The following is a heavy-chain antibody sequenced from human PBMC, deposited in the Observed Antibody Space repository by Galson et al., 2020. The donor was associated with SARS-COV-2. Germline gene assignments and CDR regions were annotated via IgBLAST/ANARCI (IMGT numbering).Heavy chain of an antibody. CDR2: INHSGST. J-gene: IGHJ6*02. Sequence: SETLSLTCAVYGGSLGGNYWSWIRQPPGKGLEWIGKINHSGSTNYNPSLKSRVTISVDTSKNQFSLKVSSVIAADTAVYYCARKGWKVFYYYYGMDVWGQGTTVTVSS. CDR3: ARKGWKVFYYYYGMDV. V-gene: IGHV4-34*01. CDR1: GGSLGGNY. D-gene: IGHD1-1*01.